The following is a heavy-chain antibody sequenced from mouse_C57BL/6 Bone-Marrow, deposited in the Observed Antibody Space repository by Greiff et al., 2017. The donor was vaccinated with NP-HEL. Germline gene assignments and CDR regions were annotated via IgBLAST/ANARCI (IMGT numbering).Heavy chain of an antibody. CDR1: GFTFTDYY. CDR3: ASLYYSNFHY. Sequence: EVMLVESGGGLVQPGGSLSLSCAASGFTFTDYYMSWVRQPPGKALEWLGFIRNKANGYTTAYRASVKGRFTISRDNSQSILYLQMTALRAEDSATYYFASLYYSNFHYWGQGTTLTVSS. J-gene: IGHJ2*01. V-gene: IGHV7-3*01. D-gene: IGHD2-5*01. CDR2: IRNKANGYTT.